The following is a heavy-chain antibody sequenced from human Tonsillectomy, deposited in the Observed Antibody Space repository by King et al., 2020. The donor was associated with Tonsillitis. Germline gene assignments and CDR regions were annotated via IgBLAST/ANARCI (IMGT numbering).Heavy chain of an antibody. V-gene: IGHV4-34*01. J-gene: IGHJ4*02. CDR1: GGSFSDHF. D-gene: IGHD3-10*01. Sequence: VQLQQWGAGLLKPSETLSLTCAVYGGSFSDHFWSWIRQPPGKRLEWIGEIDPSGSTNYTPSLKSRVTISLHTSQNHFSLKLNSVTAADTAVYYCARESGGYFDYWGQGTLVTVSS. CDR3: ARESGGYFDY. CDR2: IDPSGST.